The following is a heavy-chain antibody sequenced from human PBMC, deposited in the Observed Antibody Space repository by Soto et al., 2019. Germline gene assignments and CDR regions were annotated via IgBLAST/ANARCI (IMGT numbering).Heavy chain of an antibody. D-gene: IGHD2-15*01. J-gene: IGHJ5*02. CDR1: GGSISSGGYY. V-gene: IGHV4-31*03. Sequence: QVQLQESGPGLVKPSQTLSLTCTVSGGSISSGGYYWSWIRQHPGKGLEWIGYIYYSGSTYYNPSLKSRVTISVDTSKNQFSLKLSSVTAADTAVDYCAIGLHPEDIVVDENWFDPWGQGTLVTVSS. CDR3: AIGLHPEDIVVDENWFDP. CDR2: IYYSGST.